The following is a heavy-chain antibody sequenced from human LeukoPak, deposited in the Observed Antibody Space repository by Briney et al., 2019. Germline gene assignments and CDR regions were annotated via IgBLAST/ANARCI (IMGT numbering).Heavy chain of an antibody. Sequence: GGSLRLSCAASGFTVSSNYMSWVRQAPGKGLEWVSVIYSGGSTYYADSVKGRFTISRDNSKNTLYLQMNSLRAEDTAVYYCARGGAMVRGPLTNWGQGTLVTASS. CDR2: IYSGGST. V-gene: IGHV3-66*01. D-gene: IGHD3-10*01. CDR3: ARGGAMVRGPLTN. CDR1: GFTVSSNY. J-gene: IGHJ4*02.